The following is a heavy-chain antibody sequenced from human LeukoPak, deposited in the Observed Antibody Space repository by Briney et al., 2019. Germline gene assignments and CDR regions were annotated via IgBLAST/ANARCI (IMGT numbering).Heavy chain of an antibody. Sequence: SETLSLTCTVSGYSLSSGFYWGWIRQSPGKGLEWIGSVHHSGPTFYNPSLKSRVTIAADTSKNKFSLKLMSVTAADTPVYYWAKDGGRAKASRPFAYWGRGSLVTVSS. D-gene: IGHD2-15*01. CDR2: VHHSGPT. CDR1: GYSLSSGFY. CDR3: AKDGGRAKASRPFAY. V-gene: IGHV4-38-2*02. J-gene: IGHJ4*02.